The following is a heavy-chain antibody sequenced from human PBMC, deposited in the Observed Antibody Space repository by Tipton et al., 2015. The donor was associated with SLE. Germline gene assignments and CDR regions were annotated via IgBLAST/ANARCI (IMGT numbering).Heavy chain of an antibody. CDR3: ARSIAAAVQDY. V-gene: IGHV4-61*02. J-gene: IGHJ4*02. CDR1: GGSISSGSYY. D-gene: IGHD6-13*01. CDR2: IYTSGST. Sequence: TLSLTCTVSGGSISSGSYYWSWIRQPAGKGLEWIGLIYTSGSTNYNPSLKSRVTISVDTSKNQFSLKLSSVTAADTAVYYCARSIAAAVQDYWGQGTLVTVSS.